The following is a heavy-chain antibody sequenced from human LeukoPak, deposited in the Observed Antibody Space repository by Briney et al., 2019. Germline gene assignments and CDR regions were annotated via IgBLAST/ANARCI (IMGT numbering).Heavy chain of an antibody. CDR2: ISSSSSYI. Sequence: PGGSLRLSCAASGFTFSSYSMNWVRQAPGKGLEWVSSISSSSSYIYYADSVKGRFTISRDNAKNSLYLQMNSLRAEDTAVYYCARGCSSGCPFDYWGQGTLVTVSS. V-gene: IGHV3-21*01. D-gene: IGHD6-19*01. CDR1: GFTFSSYS. J-gene: IGHJ4*02. CDR3: ARGCSSGCPFDY.